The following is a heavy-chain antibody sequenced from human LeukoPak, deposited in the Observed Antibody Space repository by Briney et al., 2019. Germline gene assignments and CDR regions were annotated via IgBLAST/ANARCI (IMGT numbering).Heavy chain of an antibody. D-gene: IGHD2-8*01. V-gene: IGHV3-30*18. J-gene: IGHJ4*02. CDR3: AKESCTMTNCLGD. CDR1: GFTFSSFV. CDR2: ISKDGSDK. Sequence: PGRSLRLSCAASGFTFSSFVMHRVRQAPGKGLEWVAVISKDGSDKYYVDSVKGRFAISRDNSRNTLYLQMNSLRAEDTAVYFCAKESCTMTNCLGDWGQGTLVTVSS.